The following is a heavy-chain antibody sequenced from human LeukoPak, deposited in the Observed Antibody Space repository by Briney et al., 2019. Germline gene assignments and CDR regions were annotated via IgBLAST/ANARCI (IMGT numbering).Heavy chain of an antibody. CDR1: RHTFTSYG. Sequence: ASVNVSCKASRHTFTSYGISCVRQAPGQGLEWIGWTSADNGNTNYAQKLHGRVNTTTNTSTRTAYIELRSLISDDTAVYYCAREGGSGWSHYFDYWGQGTLVTVSS. V-gene: IGHV1-18*01. D-gene: IGHD6-19*01. CDR3: AREGGSGWSHYFDY. J-gene: IGHJ4*02. CDR2: TSADNGNT.